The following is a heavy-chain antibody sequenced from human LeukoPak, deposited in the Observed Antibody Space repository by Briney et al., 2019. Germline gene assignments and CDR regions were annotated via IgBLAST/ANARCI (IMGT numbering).Heavy chain of an antibody. Sequence: GGSLRLSCSASAFTFSSYAMHRVRQAPGKGLEYVSAISSNGGSTYYADSVKGRFTISRDNSKNTLYLQMSSLRAEDTAVYYCVKHTGYSSCWYLSDAFDIWGRGTMVTVSS. CDR1: AFTFSSYA. D-gene: IGHD6-13*01. CDR3: VKHTGYSSCWYLSDAFDI. CDR2: ISSNGGST. J-gene: IGHJ3*02. V-gene: IGHV3-64D*06.